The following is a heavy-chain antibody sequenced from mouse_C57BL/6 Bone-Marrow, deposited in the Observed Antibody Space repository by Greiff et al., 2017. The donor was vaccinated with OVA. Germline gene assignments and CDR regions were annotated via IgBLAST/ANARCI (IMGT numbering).Heavy chain of an antibody. CDR3: AKEDYYGFAY. J-gene: IGHJ3*01. CDR1: GYAFTNYL. Sequence: VQLQESGAELVRPGTSVKVSCKASGYAFTNYLIEWVKQRPGQGLEWIGVINPGSGGTNYNEQFKGKATLTADKSSSTAYMQLSSLTSEDSAVYFCAKEDYYGFAYWGQGTLVTVSA. CDR2: INPGSGGT. D-gene: IGHD1-1*01. V-gene: IGHV1-54*01.